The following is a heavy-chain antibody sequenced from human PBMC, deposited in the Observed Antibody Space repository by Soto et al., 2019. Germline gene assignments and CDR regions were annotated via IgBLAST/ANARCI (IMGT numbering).Heavy chain of an antibody. J-gene: IGHJ6*02. CDR3: AYLPCSGGSCYWFSYSGMDV. Sequence: QITLKESGPTLVKPTQTLTQTGTFSGFSLSTSGVGVAWIRQPPGKALEWLALIYWDDDKRYRPSLETRLTVTKDTSKNQVVLSMTNMDSVDTSTYYCAYLPCSGGSCYWFSYSGMDVWGQGTTVTVSS. D-gene: IGHD2-15*01. CDR2: IYWDDDK. CDR1: GFSLSTSGVG. V-gene: IGHV2-5*02.